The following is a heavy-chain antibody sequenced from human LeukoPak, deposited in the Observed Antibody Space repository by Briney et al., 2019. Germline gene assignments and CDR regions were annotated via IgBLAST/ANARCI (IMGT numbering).Heavy chain of an antibody. Sequence: GGSLRLSCAASGFTFSSNGIHWVRQAPGKGLEWVAVAGSAGTNTYYADSVKGRFTISRDNSKSTVYLQMNSLRDEDTAVYYCARDYKYAFDNWGQGTLVTVSS. CDR2: AGSAGTNT. D-gene: IGHD5-24*01. V-gene: IGHV3-33*01. CDR3: ARDYKYAFDN. CDR1: GFTFSSNG. J-gene: IGHJ4*02.